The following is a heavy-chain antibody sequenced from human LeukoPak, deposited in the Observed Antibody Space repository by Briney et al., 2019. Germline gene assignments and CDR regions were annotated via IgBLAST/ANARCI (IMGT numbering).Heavy chain of an antibody. V-gene: IGHV4-59*01. CDR2: IYYSGST. J-gene: IGHJ6*03. CDR3: ARAQNALYYYYYMDV. Sequence: SETLSLTCTVSGGSISSYYWSWIRQPPGKGLEWIGYIYYSGSTNYNPSLKSRVTISVDTSKNQFSLKLSSVTAADTAVHYCARAQNALYYYYYMDVWGKGTTVTVSS. D-gene: IGHD1-1*01. CDR1: GGSISSYY.